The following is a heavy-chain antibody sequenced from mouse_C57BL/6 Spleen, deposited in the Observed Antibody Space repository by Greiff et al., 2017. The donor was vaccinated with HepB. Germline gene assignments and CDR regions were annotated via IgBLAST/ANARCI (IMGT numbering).Heavy chain of an antibody. CDR3: ARLGDYPSFDY. CDR1: GYSFTGYY. J-gene: IGHJ2*01. Sequence: VQLKQSGPELVKPGASVKISCKASGYSFTGYYMNWVKQSPEKSLEWIGEINPSTGGTTYNQKFKAKATLTVDKSSSTAYMQLKSLTSEDSAVYYCARLGDYPSFDYWGQGTTLTVSS. CDR2: INPSTGGT. V-gene: IGHV1-42*01. D-gene: IGHD2-4*01.